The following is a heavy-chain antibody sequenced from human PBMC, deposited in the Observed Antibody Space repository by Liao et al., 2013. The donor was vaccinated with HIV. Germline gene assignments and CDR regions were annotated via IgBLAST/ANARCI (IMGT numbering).Heavy chain of an antibody. CDR1: GGSISSYS. Sequence: QVQLQESGPGLVKPSATLSLKCTISGGSISSYSWNWIRQSAGRGLEWIGRVSATGGAIYNPSLKSRVTISVDTSKNQFSLKLSSVTAADTAVYYCARGSSTSCYDYWGQGTLVTVSS. CDR3: ARGSSTSCYDY. D-gene: IGHD2-2*01. J-gene: IGHJ4*02. CDR2: VSATGGA. V-gene: IGHV4-4*07.